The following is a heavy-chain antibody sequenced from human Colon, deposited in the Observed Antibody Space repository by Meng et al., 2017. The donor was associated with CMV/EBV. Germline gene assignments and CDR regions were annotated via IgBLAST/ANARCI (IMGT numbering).Heavy chain of an antibody. CDR3: ARGKNYYDSSGYRKGLDY. Sequence: AQGRQPGTPARSHRQASGYTFTDNYMHWVRQAPGQWLEWMGWINPNSGGTNYAQKFQGRVTMTRDTSISTAYMELSRLRSDDTAVYYCARGKNYYDSSGYRKGLDYWGQGTLVTVSS. CDR1: GYTFTDNY. CDR2: INPNSGGT. J-gene: IGHJ4*02. D-gene: IGHD3-22*01. V-gene: IGHV1-2*02.